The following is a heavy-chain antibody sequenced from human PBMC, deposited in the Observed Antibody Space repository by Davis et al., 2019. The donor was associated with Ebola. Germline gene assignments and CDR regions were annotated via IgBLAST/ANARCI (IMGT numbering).Heavy chain of an antibody. Sequence: GGSLRLSCTDSVITFSSYAMTWVRQAPGKGLEWVSAISGSGGSTYYADSVKGRFTASRDNAKNTLYLQMNSLRAEDTAVYYCARDRDYYDSSAYHPRGWFDLWGQGTLVTVSS. CDR3: ARDRDYYDSSAYHPRGWFDL. D-gene: IGHD3-22*01. CDR1: VITFSSYA. J-gene: IGHJ5*02. V-gene: IGHV3-23*01. CDR2: ISGSGGST.